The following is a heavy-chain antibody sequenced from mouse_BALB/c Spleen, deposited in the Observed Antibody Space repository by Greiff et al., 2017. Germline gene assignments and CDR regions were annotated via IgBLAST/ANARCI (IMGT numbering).Heavy chain of an antibody. CDR1: GYTFTSYW. CDR2: IYPSDSYT. V-gene: IGHV1-69*02. CDR3: TRGPNWDWFAY. J-gene: IGHJ3*01. D-gene: IGHD4-1*02. Sequence: QVQLQQPGAELVRPGASVKLSCKASGYTFTSYWINWVKQRPGQGLEWIGNIYPSDSYTNYNQKFKDKATLTVDKSSSTAYMQLSSPTSEDSAVYYWTRGPNWDWFAYWGQGTLVTVSA.